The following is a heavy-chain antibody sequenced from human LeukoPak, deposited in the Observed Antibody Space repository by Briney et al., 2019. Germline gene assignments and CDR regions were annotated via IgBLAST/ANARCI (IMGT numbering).Heavy chain of an antibody. Sequence: SETLSLTCAVYGGSFSGYYWSWIRQLPGEGLEWIGEINHSGSTNYNPSLKSRVTISVDTSKNQFSLKLSSVTAADTAVYYCASCGSTSCYFDYWGQGTLVTVSS. CDR1: GGSFSGYY. CDR2: INHSGST. J-gene: IGHJ4*02. V-gene: IGHV4-34*01. D-gene: IGHD2-2*01. CDR3: ASCGSTSCYFDY.